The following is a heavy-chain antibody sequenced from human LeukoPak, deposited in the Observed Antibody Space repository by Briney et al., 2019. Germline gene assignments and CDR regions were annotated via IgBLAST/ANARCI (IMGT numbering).Heavy chain of an antibody. J-gene: IGHJ4*02. CDR1: GFAVSSNH. D-gene: IGHD6-13*01. CDR3: ASSSWYPNYFDY. V-gene: IGHV3-53*01. Sequence: GGSLRLSCAASGFAVSSNHMNWVRQAPGKGLEWVSVIFNGGSTYYADSVKGRFTISRDNSKNTLYLRMNSLRAEDTAVYYCASSSWYPNYFDYWGQGTLVTVSS. CDR2: IFNGGST.